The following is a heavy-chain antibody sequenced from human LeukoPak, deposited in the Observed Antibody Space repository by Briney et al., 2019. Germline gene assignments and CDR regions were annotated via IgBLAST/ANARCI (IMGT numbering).Heavy chain of an antibody. D-gene: IGHD2-15*01. CDR1: GFTFSSYA. V-gene: IGHV3-30-3*01. CDR2: ISYDGNNK. J-gene: IGHJ4*02. CDR3: ARALGAYCSGGSCPCYY. Sequence: PGRSLRLSCAASGFTFSSYAMHWVRQAPGKGLEWAALISYDGNNKYYADSVKGRFTISRDNSKNTLYLQMNSLRAEDTAVYYCARALGAYCSGGSCPCYYWGQGTLVTVSS.